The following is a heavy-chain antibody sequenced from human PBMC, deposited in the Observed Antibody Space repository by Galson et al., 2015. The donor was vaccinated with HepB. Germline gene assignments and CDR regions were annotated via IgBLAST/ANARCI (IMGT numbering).Heavy chain of an antibody. D-gene: IGHD6-19*01. J-gene: IGHJ3*02. CDR2: IKSKTDGGTT. CDR3: TRSGTLAVAGTDHIDAFDI. V-gene: IGHV3-15*05. CDR1: GFTFRNAW. Sequence: SLRLSCAASGFTFRNAWMSWVRQTPGKGLEWVGRIKSKTDGGTTDYADSVKGRFTISRDNSKSMLYLQMDSLKAKDTAMYYCTRSGTLAVAGTDHIDAFDIWGQGTMVTVSS.